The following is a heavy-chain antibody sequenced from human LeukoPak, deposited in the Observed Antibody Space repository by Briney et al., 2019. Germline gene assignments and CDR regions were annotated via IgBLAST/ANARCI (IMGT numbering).Heavy chain of an antibody. D-gene: IGHD4-17*01. CDR1: GFTFSNAW. CDR3: TTELDYGEGFDY. J-gene: IGHJ4*02. Sequence: GGSLRLSCAASGFTFSNAWMSWVRQAPAKGLEWVGRIKSKTDGGTTDYAAPVKGRFTISRDGSKNTLYLQMNSLKTEDTAVYYCTTELDYGEGFDYWGQGTLVTVSS. V-gene: IGHV3-15*01. CDR2: IKSKTDGGTT.